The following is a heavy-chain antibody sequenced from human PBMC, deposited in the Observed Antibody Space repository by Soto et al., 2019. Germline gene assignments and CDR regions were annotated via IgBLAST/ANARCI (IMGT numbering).Heavy chain of an antibody. CDR3: ATITVAGTPIYYTGV. V-gene: IGHV4-39*01. CDR1: GGSISSSNYY. Sequence: QLQLQESGPGLVKPSETLSLTCTVSGGSISSSNYYWGWIRQPPGKGLEWIGNMYYSGSTYYNPSLQSPVSMSLDTSNNQFLLKLMSVTAASTAVYYCATITVAGTPIYYTGVWGKGTTVTVSS. D-gene: IGHD6-19*01. CDR2: MYYSGST. J-gene: IGHJ6*03.